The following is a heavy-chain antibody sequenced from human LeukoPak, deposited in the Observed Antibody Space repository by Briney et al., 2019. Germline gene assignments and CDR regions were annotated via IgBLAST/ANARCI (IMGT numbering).Heavy chain of an antibody. J-gene: IGHJ6*03. CDR2: IYYSGST. D-gene: IGHD1-14*01. CDR1: GGSISSSSYY. V-gene: IGHV4-61*05. Sequence: PSETLSLTCTVSGGSISSSSYYWGWIRQPPGKGLEWIGYIYYSGSTNYNPSLKSRVTISVDTSKSQFSLKLSSVTAADTAVYYCARGVNLYYYYYYMDVWGKGTTVTVSS. CDR3: ARGVNLYYYYYYMDV.